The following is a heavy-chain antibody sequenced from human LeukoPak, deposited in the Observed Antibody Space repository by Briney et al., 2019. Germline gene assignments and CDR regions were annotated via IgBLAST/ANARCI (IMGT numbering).Heavy chain of an antibody. CDR3: ARDKIVRATHDAFDI. CDR2: IYYTGST. V-gene: IGHV4-39*07. D-gene: IGHD3-10*01. CDR1: GGSITSSTYY. J-gene: IGHJ3*02. Sequence: SETLSLTCTVSGGSITSSTYYWGWIRQPPGKGLEWIGSIYYTGSTYYNPSLKSRVTISIDTSKNQFSLNLTSVTAADTAVYFCARDKIVRATHDAFDIWGQGTMVTVSS.